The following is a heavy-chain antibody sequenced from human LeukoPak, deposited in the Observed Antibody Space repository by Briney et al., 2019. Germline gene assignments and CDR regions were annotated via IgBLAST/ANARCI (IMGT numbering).Heavy chain of an antibody. Sequence: GGSLRLSCAASGFTFSSYEMNWVRQAPGKGLEWVSYISSSGSTVYYADSVKGRFTISRDNAKNSLYLQMNSLRAEDTAVYYCARDYYGSGSGLAWGQGTLVTVSS. CDR2: ISSSGSTV. V-gene: IGHV3-48*03. CDR1: GFTFSSYE. J-gene: IGHJ5*02. D-gene: IGHD3-10*01. CDR3: ARDYYGSGSGLA.